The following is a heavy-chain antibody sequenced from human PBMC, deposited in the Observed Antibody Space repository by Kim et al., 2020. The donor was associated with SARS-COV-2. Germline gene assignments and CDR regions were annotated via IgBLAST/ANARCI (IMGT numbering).Heavy chain of an antibody. CDR2: IYYSGST. D-gene: IGHD3-22*01. J-gene: IGHJ4*02. V-gene: IGHV4-59*01. Sequence: SETLSLTCTVSGGSISSYYWSWIRQPPGKGLEWIGYIYYSGSTNYNPSLKSRVTISVDTSKNQFSLKLSSVTAADTAVYYCARVRSSGYYYFDYWGQGTLVTVSS. CDR3: ARVRSSGYYYFDY. CDR1: GGSISSYY.